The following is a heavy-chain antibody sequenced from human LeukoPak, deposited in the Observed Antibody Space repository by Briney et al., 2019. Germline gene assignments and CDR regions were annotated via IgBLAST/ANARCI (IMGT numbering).Heavy chain of an antibody. D-gene: IGHD5-12*01. J-gene: IGHJ4*02. V-gene: IGHV4-61*02. CDR2: IYTSGST. Sequence: SETLSLTCTVSGGSISSGSYYWSWIRQPAGKGLEWIGRIYTSGSTNYNPSLKSRVTISVDTSKNQFSLKLSSVTAADTAVYYCARLNSVYIGDAPFDYWGQGTLVTVSS. CDR3: ARLNSVYIGDAPFDY. CDR1: GGSISSGSYY.